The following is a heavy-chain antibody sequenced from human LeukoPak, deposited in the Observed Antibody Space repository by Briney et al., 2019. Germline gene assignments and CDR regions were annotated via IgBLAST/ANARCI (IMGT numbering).Heavy chain of an antibody. CDR1: GFTFDDYA. CDR2: ISWNSGSI. Sequence: HPGRSLRLSCAAPGFTFDDYAMHWVRQAPGKGLEWVSGISWNSGSIGYADSVKGRFTISRDNAKNSLYLQMNSLRAEDTAVYYCARDGYCSSTSCPLDYYYYYMDVWGKGTTVTVSS. D-gene: IGHD2-2*01. CDR3: ARDGYCSSTSCPLDYYYYYMDV. J-gene: IGHJ6*03. V-gene: IGHV3-9*01.